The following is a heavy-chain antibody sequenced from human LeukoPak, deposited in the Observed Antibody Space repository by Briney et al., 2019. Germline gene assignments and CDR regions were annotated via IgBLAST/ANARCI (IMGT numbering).Heavy chain of an antibody. CDR1: GYSFTSYW. V-gene: IGHV5-51*01. J-gene: IGHJ4*02. CDR3: ARPGYSYGYFDY. D-gene: IGHD5-18*01. Sequence: GESLKISCKASGYSFTSYWIGWVRQRPGKGLEWMGIIYPGDSDTRYSPSFRGQVTISADKSISTAYLRWNSLKASDTAIYYCARPGYSYGYFDYWGRGTLVTVSS. CDR2: IYPGDSDT.